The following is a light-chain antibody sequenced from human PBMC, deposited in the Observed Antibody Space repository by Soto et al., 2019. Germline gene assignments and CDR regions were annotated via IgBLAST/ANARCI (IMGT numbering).Light chain of an antibody. CDR3: QQRSNWQLT. CDR2: EAS. CDR1: QTISRW. J-gene: IGKJ5*01. V-gene: IGKV1-5*03. Sequence: DIQMTQSPSTLSASVGDRVTITCRASQTISRWVAWYQQKPGKAPKLLIYEASSLQSGVPSMLSGIVSGKECTLTISSIEHEDFAVYYCQQRSNWQLTLGQGTRLE.